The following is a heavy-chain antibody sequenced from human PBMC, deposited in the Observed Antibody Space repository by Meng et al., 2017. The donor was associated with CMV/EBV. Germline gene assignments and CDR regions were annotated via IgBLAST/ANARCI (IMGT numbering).Heavy chain of an antibody. Sequence: SGGSISSSYWSWIRQPAGKGLEWIGRIYTSGSTNYNPSLKSRVTMSVDTSKNQFSLKLSSVTAADTAVYYCARASAVVPAAIWYFDLWGRGTLVTVSS. CDR1: GGSISSSY. CDR3: ARASAVVPAAIWYFDL. V-gene: IGHV4-4*07. CDR2: IYTSGST. J-gene: IGHJ2*01. D-gene: IGHD2-2*01.